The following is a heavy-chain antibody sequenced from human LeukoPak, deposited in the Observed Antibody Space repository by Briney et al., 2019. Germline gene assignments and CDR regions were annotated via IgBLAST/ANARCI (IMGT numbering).Heavy chain of an antibody. V-gene: IGHV3-30*02. CDR2: IRYDGSNK. Sequence: QPGGSLRLSCAASGFTFSSYGMHWVRQAPGKGLEWVAFIRYDGSNKYYADSVKGRFTISRDNSKNTLYLQMNSLRAEDTAVYYCAKAPSYGSGSYHVDYWGQGTLVTVSS. CDR1: GFTFSSYG. J-gene: IGHJ4*02. D-gene: IGHD3-10*01. CDR3: AKAPSYGSGSYHVDY.